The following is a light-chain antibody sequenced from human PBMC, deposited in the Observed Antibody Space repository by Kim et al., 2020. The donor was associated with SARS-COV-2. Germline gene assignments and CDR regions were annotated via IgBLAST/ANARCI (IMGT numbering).Light chain of an antibody. Sequence: APERTARITWGGENIGGKSVHWYQQKPGQAPVLVIYYDSDRPTGIPERFSGSNSGTTATLTISRVEAGDEADYYCQVWDSSSDHWVFGGGTQLTVL. CDR1: NIGGKS. V-gene: IGLV3-21*04. J-gene: IGLJ3*02. CDR2: YDS. CDR3: QVWDSSSDHWV.